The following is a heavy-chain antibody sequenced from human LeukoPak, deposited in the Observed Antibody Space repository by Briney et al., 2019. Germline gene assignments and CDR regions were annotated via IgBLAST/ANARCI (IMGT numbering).Heavy chain of an antibody. CDR2: TYYRSKWYN. J-gene: IGHJ5*02. CDR3: ARGFRGEWPRFWWFDP. V-gene: IGHV6-1*01. CDR1: GDSVSADSAA. Sequence: SQTLSLTCAISGDSVSADSAAWNWIRQSPSRGLEWLGRTYYRSKWYNDYAVSVKSRITINPDTSKNQFSLQLNSVTPEDTAVYYCARGFRGEWPRFWWFDPWGQGTLVTVSS. D-gene: IGHD3-16*01.